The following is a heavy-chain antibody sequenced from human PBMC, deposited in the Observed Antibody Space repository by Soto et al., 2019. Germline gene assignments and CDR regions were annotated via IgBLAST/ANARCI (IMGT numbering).Heavy chain of an antibody. Sequence: GGSLRLSCAASGFTFSSYAMSWVRQAPGKGLEWVSAISGSGGSTYYADSVKGRFTISRDNSKNTLYLQMNSLRAEDTAVYYCAKDHPTVLSQLLSINWFDPWGQGTLVTVSS. D-gene: IGHD2-2*01. CDR3: AKDHPTVLSQLLSINWFDP. CDR1: GFTFSSYA. V-gene: IGHV3-23*01. J-gene: IGHJ5*02. CDR2: ISGSGGST.